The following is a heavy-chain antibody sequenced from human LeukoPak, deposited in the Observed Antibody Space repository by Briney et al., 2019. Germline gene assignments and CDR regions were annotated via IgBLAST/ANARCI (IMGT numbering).Heavy chain of an antibody. V-gene: IGHV4-39*07. J-gene: IGHJ5*02. D-gene: IGHD3-10*01. Sequence: PSETLSLTCTVSGGSISSSSYYWGWIRQPPGKGLEWIGSIYYSGSTYYNPSLKSRVTISVDTSKNQFSLKLSSVTAADTAVYYCARVDYYGSGSYYNSNNWFDPWGQGTLVTVSS. CDR2: IYYSGST. CDR1: GGSISSSSYY. CDR3: ARVDYYGSGSYYNSNNWFDP.